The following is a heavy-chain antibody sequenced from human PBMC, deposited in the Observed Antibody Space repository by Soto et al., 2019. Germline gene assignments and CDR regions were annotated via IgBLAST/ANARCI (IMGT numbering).Heavy chain of an antibody. V-gene: IGHV1-18*01. Sequence: QVQLMQSGPEVKKPGASVKVACTASGYPFGDYGISWARQAPGQGLEWVGWISGDNGNANYAQNLQDRVIMTIEPATNTAYIELRKLKSDDTAVYFCAREGAYGDSDYLGPGTLVNVSS. J-gene: IGHJ4*02. CDR3: AREGAYGDSDY. CDR1: GYPFGDYG. D-gene: IGHD4-17*01. CDR2: ISGDNGNA.